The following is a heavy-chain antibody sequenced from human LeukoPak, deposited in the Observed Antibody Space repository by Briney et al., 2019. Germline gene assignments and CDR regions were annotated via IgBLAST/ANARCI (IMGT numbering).Heavy chain of an antibody. J-gene: IGHJ4*02. CDR3: AKSPGGVVSTSFDN. V-gene: IGHV3-23*01. CDR2: ISVGGGST. CDR1: GFTFSTYA. D-gene: IGHD2-2*01. Sequence: GGSLRLSCAASGFTFSTYAMSWVRQAPGKGLEWVSVISVGGGSTYYADSVKGRFTISRDNSKNTLYLQMNSLRAEDTAVYYCAKSPGGVVSTSFDNWGQGTLVTVSS.